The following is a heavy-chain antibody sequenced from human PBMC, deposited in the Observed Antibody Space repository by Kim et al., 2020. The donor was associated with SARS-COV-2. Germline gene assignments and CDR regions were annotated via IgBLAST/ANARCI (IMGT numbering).Heavy chain of an antibody. V-gene: IGHV4-4*07. CDR3: ARALGH. CDR2: IYTSGRT. CDR1: GDSLSSDY. J-gene: IGHJ1*01. D-gene: IGHD3-16*02. Sequence: SETLSLTCTVSGDSLSSDYWSWNRQPAGKGLEWIGRIYTSGRTNYNPSLQSRVTMSVDMSKNQFSLQLNPVTAADTAVDYCARALGHWGQGNLVNV.